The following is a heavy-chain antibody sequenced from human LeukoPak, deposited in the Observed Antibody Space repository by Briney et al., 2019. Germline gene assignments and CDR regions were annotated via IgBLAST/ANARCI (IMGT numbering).Heavy chain of an antibody. V-gene: IGHV4-59*01. Sequence: SETLSLTCTVSGGSISTYQWSWIRQPPGKGLEWIGNIYYSGSANYNPSLKSRVSMSVDTSKNQFSLKLSSVTAADTAVYYCSRDPPLWFGELSVWGQGTTVTVSS. CDR2: IYYSGSA. CDR1: GGSISTYQ. D-gene: IGHD3-10*01. J-gene: IGHJ6*02. CDR3: SRDPPLWFGELSV.